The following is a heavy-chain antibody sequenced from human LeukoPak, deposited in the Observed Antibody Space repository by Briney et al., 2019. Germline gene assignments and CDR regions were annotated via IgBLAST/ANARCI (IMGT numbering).Heavy chain of an antibody. V-gene: IGHV1-69*04. CDR3: ASPQGGIAAAGTLGY. CDR1: GYTFTSYG. CDR2: IIPILGIA. D-gene: IGHD6-13*01. J-gene: IGHJ4*02. Sequence: SVKVSCKASGYTFTSYGISWVRQAPGQGLEWMGRIIPILGIANYAQKFQGRVTITADKSTSTAYMELSSLRSEDTAVYYCASPQGGIAAAGTLGYWGQGTLVTVSS.